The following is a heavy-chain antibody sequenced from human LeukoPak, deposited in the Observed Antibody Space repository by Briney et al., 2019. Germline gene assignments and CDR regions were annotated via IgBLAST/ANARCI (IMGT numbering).Heavy chain of an antibody. CDR2: ISYDGSNK. CDR3: ARGEVVPAPFDY. V-gene: IGHV3-30-3*01. CDR1: GFTFSSYA. J-gene: IGHJ4*02. Sequence: GGSLRLSCAASGFTFSSYAMHWVRQAPGKGLEWVAVISYDGSNKYYADSVKGRFTISRDNSKNTLYLQMNSLRAEDTAVYYCARGEVVPAPFDYWGQGTLVTVSS. D-gene: IGHD2-2*01.